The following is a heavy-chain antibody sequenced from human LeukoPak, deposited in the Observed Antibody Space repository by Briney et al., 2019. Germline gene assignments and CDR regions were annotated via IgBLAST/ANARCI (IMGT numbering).Heavy chain of an antibody. D-gene: IGHD2-2*01. V-gene: IGHV4-38-2*01. CDR2: IYHSGST. CDR3: ASKGSSTSCCPKDY. J-gene: IGHJ4*02. CDR1: GYSISSGYY. Sequence: SETLSLTCAVSGYSISSGYYWGWIRQPPGKGLEWIGSIYHSGSTYYNPSLKSRVTISVDTSENQFSLKLSSVTAADTAVYYCASKGSSTSCCPKDYWGQGTLVTVSS.